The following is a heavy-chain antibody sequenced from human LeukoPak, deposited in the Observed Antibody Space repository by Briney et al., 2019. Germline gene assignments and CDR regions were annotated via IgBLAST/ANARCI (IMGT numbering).Heavy chain of an antibody. D-gene: IGHD3-22*01. CDR2: IYSGGTT. Sequence: GGSLRLSCAASGFTVSSNFMSWVRQAPGKGLEGVSVIYSGGTTYYADSVKGRFTISRDNSKNTLYLQMNSMRAEDTAVYYCAREGTDSSGYGGFDYWGQGTLVTVSS. V-gene: IGHV3-53*01. J-gene: IGHJ4*02. CDR3: AREGTDSSGYGGFDY. CDR1: GFTVSSNF.